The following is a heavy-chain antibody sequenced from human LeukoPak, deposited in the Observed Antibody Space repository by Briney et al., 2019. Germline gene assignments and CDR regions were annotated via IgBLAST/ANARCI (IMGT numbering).Heavy chain of an antibody. J-gene: IGHJ4*02. V-gene: IGHV4-4*07. D-gene: IGHD3-22*01. CDR3: AGDYDSSGYLLAY. Sequence: PSETLSLTCTVSVGSISSYYWSWVRQPAGQGLEWIGRIYTSGSTHYNPSLKSRVTMSVDTSKNQFSLRLSSVTAADTAVYYCAGDYDSSGYLLAYWGQGTLVTVSS. CDR1: VGSISSYY. CDR2: IYTSGST.